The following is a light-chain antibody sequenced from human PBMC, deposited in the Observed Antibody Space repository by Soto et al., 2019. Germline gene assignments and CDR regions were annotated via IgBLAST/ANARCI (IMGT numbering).Light chain of an antibody. CDR2: AAS. Sequence: DIQMTQSPSSLSASVGDRVTISCRASQSINTYLNWYQQKPGKAPKLLIHAASSLQSGVPSRFSGSGSGTDFTLTISSLQPEDFATYYCQQTYNTRTFGQGTKVDIK. CDR1: QSINTY. CDR3: QQTYNTRT. J-gene: IGKJ1*01. V-gene: IGKV1-39*01.